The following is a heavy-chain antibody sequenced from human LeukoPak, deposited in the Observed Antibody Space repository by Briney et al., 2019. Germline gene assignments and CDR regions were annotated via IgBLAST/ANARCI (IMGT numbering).Heavy chain of an antibody. V-gene: IGHV4-34*01. Sequence: SETLSLTCAVYGGSFSGYYWSWIRQPPGKGLEWIGEINHSGSTNYNPSLKSRVTISVETSKNQFSLKLSSVTAADTAVYYCARASLPPSSWPFDYWGQGTLVTVSS. CDR2: INHSGST. J-gene: IGHJ4*02. CDR1: GGSFSGYY. D-gene: IGHD6-13*01. CDR3: ARASLPPSSWPFDY.